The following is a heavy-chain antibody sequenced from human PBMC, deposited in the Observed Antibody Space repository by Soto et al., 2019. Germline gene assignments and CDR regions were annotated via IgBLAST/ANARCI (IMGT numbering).Heavy chain of an antibody. D-gene: IGHD3-9*01. Sequence: GASVKVSCKASGGTFSSYAISWVRQAPGQGLEWMGGIIPIFGTANYAQKFQGRVTITADESTSTAYMELSSLRSEDTAVYYCAREGRDYIILTGYFSAPWGQGTLVTVSS. J-gene: IGHJ5*02. CDR3: AREGRDYIILTGYFSAP. CDR1: GGTFSSYA. V-gene: IGHV1-69*13. CDR2: IIPIFGTA.